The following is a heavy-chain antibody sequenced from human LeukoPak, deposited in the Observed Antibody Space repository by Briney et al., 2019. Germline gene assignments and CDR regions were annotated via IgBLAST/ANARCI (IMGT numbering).Heavy chain of an antibody. CDR2: FDPEDGET. CDR1: GYTLTELS. D-gene: IGHD5-18*01. J-gene: IGHJ4*02. V-gene: IGHV1-24*01. Sequence: ASVKVSCKVSGYTLTELSMHWVRQAPGKGLEWMGGFDPEDGETIYAQKFQGRVTMTEDTSTDTAYMELSSLRSEDTAVYYCATLDTAMASGGYWGQGTLVTVSS. CDR3: ATLDTAMASGGY.